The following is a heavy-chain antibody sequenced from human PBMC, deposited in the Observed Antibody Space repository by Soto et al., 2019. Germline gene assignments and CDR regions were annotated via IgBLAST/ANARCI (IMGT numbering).Heavy chain of an antibody. V-gene: IGHV1-46*03. CDR2: INPSGGST. CDR1: GYTFTIYY. D-gene: IGHD2-21*01. J-gene: IGHJ3*02. CDR3: ARVWGVVSVARDAFDI. Sequence: ASVKVSCKASGYTFTIYYMHWVRQAPGQGLEWMGIINPSGGSTSYAQKFQGRVTMTRDTSTSTVYMELSSLRSEDTAVYYCARVWGVVSVARDAFDIWGQGTMVTVSS.